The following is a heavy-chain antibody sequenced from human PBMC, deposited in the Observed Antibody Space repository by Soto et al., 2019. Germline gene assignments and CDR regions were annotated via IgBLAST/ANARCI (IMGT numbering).Heavy chain of an antibody. D-gene: IGHD2-15*01. V-gene: IGHV4-59*12. CDR1: GGSITSYP. CDR2: IYYSGSS. CDR3: ARDRSGGYNWFDP. Sequence: SETLSLTCTVSGGSITSYPWSWIRQSPGKGLEWIGNIYYSGSSDYNPSLESRVTISVDTSKNQFSLRLSSVTAADTAVYYCARDRSGGYNWFDPWGQGTLVTVSS. J-gene: IGHJ5*02.